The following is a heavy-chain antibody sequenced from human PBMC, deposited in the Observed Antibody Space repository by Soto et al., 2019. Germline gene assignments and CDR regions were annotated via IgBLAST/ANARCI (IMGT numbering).Heavy chain of an antibody. CDR3: ASRYDSSDY. D-gene: IGHD3-22*01. CDR2: IIPILGIA. Sequence: QVQLVQSGAEVKKPGSSVKVSCKASGGTFSSYTISWVRQAPGQGLEWMGRIIPILGIANYAQKFQGRVTITADKATSAAYMELSSLRSEDTAVYYCASRYDSSDYWGQGTLVTVSS. J-gene: IGHJ4*02. V-gene: IGHV1-69*02. CDR1: GGTFSSYT.